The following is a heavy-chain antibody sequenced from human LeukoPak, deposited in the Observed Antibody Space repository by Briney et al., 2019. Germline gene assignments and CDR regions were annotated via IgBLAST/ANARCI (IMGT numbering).Heavy chain of an antibody. CDR2: IIPIFGTA. CDR1: GGTFSSYA. Sequence: GASVKVSCKASGGTFSSYAISWVRQAPGQGLEWMGGIIPIFGTANYAQKFQGRVTITADESTSTAYMELSSLRSEDTAVYYCARDPPDYYDSSGYLGNFQHWGQGTLVTVSS. CDR3: ARDPPDYYDSSGYLGNFQH. J-gene: IGHJ1*01. D-gene: IGHD3-22*01. V-gene: IGHV1-69*13.